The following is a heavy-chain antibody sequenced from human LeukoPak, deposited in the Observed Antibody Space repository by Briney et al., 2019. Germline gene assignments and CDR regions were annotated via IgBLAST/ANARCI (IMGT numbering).Heavy chain of an antibody. J-gene: IGHJ4*02. CDR3: ARQYNYAFAY. D-gene: IGHD5-18*01. Sequence: PGGSLRLSCVASGFTFSSNYMTWVRQAPGKGLEWVSVIYSGGSTYYADSVKGRLTISRDNSKNTLYLQMHSLRTEDTGVYYCARQYNYAFAYWGQGTLVTVSS. V-gene: IGHV3-66*02. CDR2: IYSGGST. CDR1: GFTFSSNY.